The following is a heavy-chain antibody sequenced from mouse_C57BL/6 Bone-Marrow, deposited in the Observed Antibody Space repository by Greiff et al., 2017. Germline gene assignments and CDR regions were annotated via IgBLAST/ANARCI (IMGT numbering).Heavy chain of an antibody. D-gene: IGHD1-1*01. Sequence: QVQLQQPGAELVRPGTSVKLSCKASGYTFTSYWMHWVKQRPGQGLEWIGVIDPSDSYTNYNQKFKGKATLTVDTSSSTAYMQLSSLTSEDSAVYYCARPGSSPAWFAYWGQGTLVTVSA. J-gene: IGHJ3*01. CDR2: IDPSDSYT. CDR3: ARPGSSPAWFAY. CDR1: GYTFTSYW. V-gene: IGHV1-59*01.